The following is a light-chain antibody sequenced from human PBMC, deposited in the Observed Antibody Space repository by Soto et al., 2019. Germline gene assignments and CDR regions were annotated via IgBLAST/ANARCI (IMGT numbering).Light chain of an antibody. CDR2: AAS. V-gene: IGKV1-6*01. CDR3: LQDYDYPWT. CDR1: QGIRND. Sequence: AIPMTQSPSSLSASVGDRVTITCRASQGIRNDLGWYQQKPGKAPSLLIYAASSLQSGVPSRFSGSGSGTDFTLTISSLQPEDFATYYCLQDYDYPWTFGQGTKVEI. J-gene: IGKJ1*01.